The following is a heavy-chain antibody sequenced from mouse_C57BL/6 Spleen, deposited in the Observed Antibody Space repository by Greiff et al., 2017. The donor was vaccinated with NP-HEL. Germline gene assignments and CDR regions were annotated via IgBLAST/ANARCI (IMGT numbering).Heavy chain of an antibody. CDR1: GFTFSDYY. CDR2: ISNGGGST. Sequence: EVMLVESGGGLVQPGGSLKLSCAASGFTFSDYYMYWVRQTPEKRLEWVAYISNGGGSTYYPDTVKGRFTISRDNAKNTLYLEKSRLKCEDTAMYSCSSSFNYLYYYAMDYWGQGTSVTVSS. CDR3: SSSFNYLYYYAMDY. D-gene: IGHD2-1*01. V-gene: IGHV5-12*01. J-gene: IGHJ4*01.